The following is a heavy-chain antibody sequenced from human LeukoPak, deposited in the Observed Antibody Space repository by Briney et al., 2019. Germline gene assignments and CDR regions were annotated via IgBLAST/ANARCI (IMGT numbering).Heavy chain of an antibody. J-gene: IGHJ4*02. CDR3: ARAKYSSSWYPHY. D-gene: IGHD6-13*01. CDR1: GYTFTGYY. V-gene: IGHV1-2*02. Sequence: ASVKVSCKASGYTFTGYYMHWVRQAPGQGLEWMGWINPNSGGTNYAQKSQGRVTMTRDTSISTAYMELSRLRSDDTAVYYCARAKYSSSWYPHYWGQGTLVTVSS. CDR2: INPNSGGT.